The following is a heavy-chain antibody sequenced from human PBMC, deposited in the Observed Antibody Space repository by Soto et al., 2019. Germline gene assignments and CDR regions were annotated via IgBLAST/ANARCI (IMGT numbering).Heavy chain of an antibody. CDR1: GGSISSYY. CDR3: ARRHRYSFVY. J-gene: IGHJ4*02. D-gene: IGHD1-1*01. V-gene: IGHV4-59*08. CDR2: IYYSGNT. Sequence: PSETLSLTCTVSGGSISSYYWSWIRQPPGKGLEWIGYIYYSGNTNYNPSLKSRVTISVDTSKNQFSLKLSSVTAADTAVYYCARRHRYSFVYWGQGTLVTVST.